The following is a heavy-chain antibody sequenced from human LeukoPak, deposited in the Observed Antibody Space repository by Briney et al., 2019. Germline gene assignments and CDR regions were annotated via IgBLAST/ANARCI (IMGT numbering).Heavy chain of an antibody. CDR2: ISGSGGIT. V-gene: IGHV3-23*01. CDR1: GFTFGGYA. D-gene: IGHD3-22*01. Sequence: GGSLRLSCAASGFTFGGYAMSWVRQAPGKGLEWVSGISGSGGITYDADSVNGRFTISRDNSKDTLYLQMNSLRAEDTAVYYCAKYFYDSCGYYSVFDYWGQGILVTVSS. J-gene: IGHJ4*02. CDR3: AKYFYDSCGYYSVFDY.